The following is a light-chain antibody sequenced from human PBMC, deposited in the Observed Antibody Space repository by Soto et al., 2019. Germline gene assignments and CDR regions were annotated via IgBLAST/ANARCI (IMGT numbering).Light chain of an antibody. CDR2: EVS. V-gene: IGKV2D-29*01. CDR3: MQTKQLPVT. Sequence: ILMSKTLLSLLVTPGQPASMSCKTSQSVLHSDGKTYLYWYLQRPGQPPQLLIYEVSNRFSGGPDRFSGSGSGTDFTLKISRVEAEDVGVYYCMQTKQLPVTFGQGTKV. J-gene: IGKJ1*01. CDR1: QSVLHSDGKTY.